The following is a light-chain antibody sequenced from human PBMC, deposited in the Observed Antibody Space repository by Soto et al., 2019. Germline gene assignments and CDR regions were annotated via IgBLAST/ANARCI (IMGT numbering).Light chain of an antibody. Sequence: DIQMTQSPSTLSASVGDRVTITCRASQRISNWLAWYQQKPGKAPKLLIYRASTLESGVPSRFSGSGSGTEFTLTISGLQPDDFATYFCQQYNSYSGTFGPGTKVDIK. J-gene: IGKJ3*01. V-gene: IGKV1-5*03. CDR3: QQYNSYSGT. CDR2: RAS. CDR1: QRISNW.